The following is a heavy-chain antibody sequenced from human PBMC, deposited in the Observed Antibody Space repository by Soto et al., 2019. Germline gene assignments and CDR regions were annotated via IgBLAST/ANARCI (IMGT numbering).Heavy chain of an antibody. CDR3: AREVIAATGTIRWFDP. D-gene: IGHD6-25*01. CDR2: ISWNSGRI. CDR1: GVSIDDSA. J-gene: IGHJ5*02. V-gene: IGHV3-9*01. Sequence: HLVESGGGLVQPGKSLRLSCVASGVSIDDSAMHWVRQVPGKGLEWVSGISWNSGRIGYADSVKGRFTISRDNAKNTVFLQMSSLRAEDTAVYYCAREVIAATGTIRWFDPWGQGTLVTVSS.